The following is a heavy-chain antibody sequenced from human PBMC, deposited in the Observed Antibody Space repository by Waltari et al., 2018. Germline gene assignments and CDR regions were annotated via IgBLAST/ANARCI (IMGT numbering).Heavy chain of an antibody. CDR3: AKDADSSGYYYARGNY. J-gene: IGHJ4*02. Sequence: KGREWVSAISGSGGSTYYADSVKGRFTISRDNSKNTLYLQMNSLRAEDTAVYYCAKDADSSGYYYARGNYWGQGTLVTVSS. V-gene: IGHV3-23*01. D-gene: IGHD3-22*01. CDR2: ISGSGGST.